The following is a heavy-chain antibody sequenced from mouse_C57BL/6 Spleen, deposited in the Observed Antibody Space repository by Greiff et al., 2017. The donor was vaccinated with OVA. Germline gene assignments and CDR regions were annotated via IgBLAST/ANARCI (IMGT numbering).Heavy chain of an antibody. CDR3: ARERYGSSGAMDY. J-gene: IGHJ4*01. Sequence: QVQLQQPGTELVKPGASVTLSCKASGYTFTSYWMHWVKQRPGQGLEWIGNINPSNGGTNYNEKFKSKATLTVDKSSSTAYMQLSSLTSEDSAVYYCARERYGSSGAMDYWGQGTSVTVSS. CDR1: GYTFTSYW. V-gene: IGHV1-53*01. D-gene: IGHD1-1*01. CDR2: INPSNGGT.